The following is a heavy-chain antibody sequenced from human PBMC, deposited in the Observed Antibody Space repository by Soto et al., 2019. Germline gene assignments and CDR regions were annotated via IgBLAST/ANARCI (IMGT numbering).Heavy chain of an antibody. CDR2: ISFDGNTK. Sequence: QVQLVESGGGVVQPGRSLRLSCAASGFTFSNYGMHWVRQAPGKGLEWVAVISFDGNTKYYGDSLNGRFIVSRDNSMNILYVQMNSLRPEDTAVYYCVKSKDLTGNDFKFDHWGQGTLVTVSS. J-gene: IGHJ4*02. D-gene: IGHD3-9*01. CDR3: VKSKDLTGNDFKFDH. V-gene: IGHV3-30*18. CDR1: GFTFSNYG.